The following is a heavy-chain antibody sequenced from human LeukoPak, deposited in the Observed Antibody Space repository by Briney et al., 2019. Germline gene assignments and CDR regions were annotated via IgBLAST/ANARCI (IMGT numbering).Heavy chain of an antibody. J-gene: IGHJ4*02. CDR1: GFTFSSYS. Sequence: GGSLRLSCAASGFTFSSYSMNWVRQAPGKGLEWVSSISSSSSYIYYADSVKGRFTISRDNAKNSLYLQMNSLRAEDTAVYYCASAVAVAGTKDYWGQGTLVTVSS. CDR3: ASAVAVAGTKDY. D-gene: IGHD6-19*01. V-gene: IGHV3-21*01. CDR2: ISSSSSYI.